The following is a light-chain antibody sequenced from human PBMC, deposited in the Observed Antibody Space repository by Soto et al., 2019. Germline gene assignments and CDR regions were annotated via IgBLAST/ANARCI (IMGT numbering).Light chain of an antibody. CDR1: QDIRNK. CDR3: KQGIQSPLT. Sequence: AIEMTQFPSSLSVSLRDRVVISCRTSQDIRNKLGWYQQKPGQAPKLLIYGATTLHSGVPARFSGSGSGTDFTLKISRVQAEDVGVYYCKQGIQSPLTFGGGTKVDIK. V-gene: IGKV1-6*01. CDR2: GAT. J-gene: IGKJ4*01.